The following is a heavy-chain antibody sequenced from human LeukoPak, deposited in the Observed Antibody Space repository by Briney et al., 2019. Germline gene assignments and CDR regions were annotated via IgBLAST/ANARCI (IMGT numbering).Heavy chain of an antibody. V-gene: IGHV1-46*02. D-gene: IGHD6-19*01. CDR3: ARQGTYSSAIGMGY. Sequence: ASVKVSCKASGYTFNNHYMYRVRQAPGQGLEWMGVINPSGGSTSYAQKFQGRVTMPRDTSTRTVYMEVNSLRSEDTAVYYCARQGTYSSAIGMGYWGQGTLVTVSS. CDR1: GYTFNNHY. J-gene: IGHJ4*02. CDR2: INPSGGST.